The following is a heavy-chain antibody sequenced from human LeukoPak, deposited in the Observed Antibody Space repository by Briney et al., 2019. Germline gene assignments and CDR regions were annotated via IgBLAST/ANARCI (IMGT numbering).Heavy chain of an antibody. D-gene: IGHD6-19*01. CDR2: INYSGST. V-gene: IGHV4-34*01. CDR3: AGGEQYNSFDT. Sequence: SETLSLTCAVSGGSFSGYYWNWLRQPPGKGLEWIGEINYSGSTNYNPSLKNRVTISVDTSKNQFSLKLTSLTAADTAVYYCAGGEQYNSFDTWGQGTLVTVSS. CDR1: GGSFSGYY. J-gene: IGHJ5*02.